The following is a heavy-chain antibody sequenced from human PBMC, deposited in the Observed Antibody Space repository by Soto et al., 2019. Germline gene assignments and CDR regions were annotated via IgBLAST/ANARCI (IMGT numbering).Heavy chain of an antibody. CDR1: GGSVSSGSYY. V-gene: IGHV4-61*01. J-gene: IGHJ4*02. CDR3: ARDFGAAAGTGIDY. D-gene: IGHD6-13*01. Sequence: SETLSLTCTVSGGSVSSGSYYWSWIRQPPGKGLEWIGYIYYSGSTNYNPSLKSRVTISVDTSKNQFSLKLSCVTAADTAVYYCARDFGAAAGTGIDYWGQGTLVTVSS. CDR2: IYYSGST.